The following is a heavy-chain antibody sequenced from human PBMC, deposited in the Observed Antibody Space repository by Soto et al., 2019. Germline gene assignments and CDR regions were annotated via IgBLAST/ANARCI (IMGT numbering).Heavy chain of an antibody. Sequence: ASVKVSCKASGYTFTSYAMHWVRQAPGQRLEWMGWINAGNGNTKYSQKFQGRVTITRDTSASTAYMELSSLRSEDTAVYYCAREDEIVVVVAATPGRAFDYWGQGTLVTVSS. V-gene: IGHV1-3*01. CDR2: INAGNGNT. D-gene: IGHD2-15*01. CDR1: GYTFTSYA. J-gene: IGHJ4*02. CDR3: AREDEIVVVVAATPGRAFDY.